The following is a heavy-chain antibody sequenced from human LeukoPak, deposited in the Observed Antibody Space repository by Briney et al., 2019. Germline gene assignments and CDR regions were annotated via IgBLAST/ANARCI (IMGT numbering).Heavy chain of an antibody. CDR2: INHSGST. CDR1: GGSFSGYY. D-gene: IGHD2-15*01. J-gene: IGHJ6*03. Sequence: ASETLSLTCAVYGGSFSGYYWSWIRQPPGKGLEWIGEINHSGSTNYNPSLKSRVTISVDTSKNQFSLKLSSVTAADTAVYYCARERWPYYYYYMDVWGKGTTVTVSS. V-gene: IGHV4-34*01. CDR3: ARERWPYYYYYMDV.